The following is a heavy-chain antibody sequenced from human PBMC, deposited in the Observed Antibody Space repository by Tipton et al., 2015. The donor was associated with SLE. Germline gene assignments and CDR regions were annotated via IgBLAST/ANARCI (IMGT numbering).Heavy chain of an antibody. D-gene: IGHD2-2*01. Sequence: TLSLTCAVYGGSFSGYYWSWIRQPPGKGLEWIGEINHSGSTNYNPSLKSRVNISVDTSKSQFSLKLSSVTAADTAVYYCARSLVVVPAFDYWGQGTLVTVSP. CDR2: INHSGST. CDR3: ARSLVVVPAFDY. V-gene: IGHV4-34*01. J-gene: IGHJ4*01. CDR1: GGSFSGYY.